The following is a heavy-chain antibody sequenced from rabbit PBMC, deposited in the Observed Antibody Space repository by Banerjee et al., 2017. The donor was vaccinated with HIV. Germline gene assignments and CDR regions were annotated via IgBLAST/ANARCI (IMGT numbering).Heavy chain of an antibody. CDR3: ARGYPGYVDYGFTRLDL. Sequence: QEQLEESGGDLVKPEGSLTLTCTASAFSFSNKYVMCWVRQAPGKGLKWIGDIYGGSGSTDYASWVNGRFTISSDDGQNTVDLKMTSLTAANTATYFCARGYPGYVDYGFTRLDLWGQGTLVTVS. J-gene: IGHJ3*01. CDR1: AFSFSNKYV. CDR2: IYGGSGST. D-gene: IGHD7-1*01. V-gene: IGHV1S45*01.